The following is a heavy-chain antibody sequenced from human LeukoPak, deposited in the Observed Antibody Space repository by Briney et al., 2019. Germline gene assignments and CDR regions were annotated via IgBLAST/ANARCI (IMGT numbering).Heavy chain of an antibody. CDR2: ISGSGGST. CDR3: AKVMVRGVITEVGSNFDY. D-gene: IGHD3-10*01. Sequence: GGSLRLSCAGSGFTFSNYWMSWVRQAPGKGLEWVSAISGSGGSTYYADSVKGRFTISRDNSKNTLYLQMNSLRAEDTAVYYCAKVMVRGVITEVGSNFDYWGQGTLVTVSS. CDR1: GFTFSNYW. J-gene: IGHJ4*02. V-gene: IGHV3-23*01.